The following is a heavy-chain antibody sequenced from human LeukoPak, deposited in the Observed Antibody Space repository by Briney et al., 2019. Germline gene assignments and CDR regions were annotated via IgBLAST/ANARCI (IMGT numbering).Heavy chain of an antibody. CDR2: ISYDGSNK. CDR3: AKDRTYYDSGGYPDY. J-gene: IGHJ4*02. Sequence: GGSLRLSCAASGFTFSSYGMHWVRQAPGKGLEWVAVISYDGSNKYYADSVKGRFTISRDNSKNTLYLQMNSLRAEDTAVYYCAKDRTYYDSGGYPDYWGQGTLVTVSS. V-gene: IGHV3-30*18. CDR1: GFTFSSYG. D-gene: IGHD3-22*01.